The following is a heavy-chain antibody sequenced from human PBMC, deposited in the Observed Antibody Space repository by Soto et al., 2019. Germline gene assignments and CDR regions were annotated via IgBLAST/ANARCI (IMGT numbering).Heavy chain of an antibody. CDR2: IYYSGST. D-gene: IGHD2-2*01. V-gene: IGHV4-59*01. CDR3: ARIRSTLRYYYMDV. J-gene: IGHJ6*03. Sequence: QVQLQESGPGLVKPSETLSLTCTVSGGSISSYYWSWIRQPPGKGLEWIGYIYYSGSTNYNPSLKRRVTISVDTSKNQFSLKLSSVTAADTAVYYCARIRSTLRYYYMDVWGKGTTVTVSS. CDR1: GGSISSYY.